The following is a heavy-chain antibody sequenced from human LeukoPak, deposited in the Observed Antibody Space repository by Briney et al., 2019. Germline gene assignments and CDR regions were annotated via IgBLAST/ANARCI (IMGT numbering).Heavy chain of an antibody. J-gene: IGHJ4*02. CDR3: AREVARRRDFDY. Sequence: SETLSLTCAVYGGSFSGYYWSWIRQPAGKGLEWIGEINHSGSTNYNPSLKSRVTISVDTSKNQFSLKLSSVTAADTAVYYCAREVARRRDFDYWGQGTLVTVSS. V-gene: IGHV4-34*01. CDR2: INHSGST. D-gene: IGHD2-15*01. CDR1: GGSFSGYY.